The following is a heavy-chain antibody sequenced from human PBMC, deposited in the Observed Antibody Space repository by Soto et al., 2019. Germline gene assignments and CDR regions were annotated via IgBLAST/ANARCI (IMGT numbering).Heavy chain of an antibody. D-gene: IGHD4-17*01. CDR2: ISGSGGST. CDR1: GFTFSSYA. Sequence: LRLSCAASGFTFSSYAMNWVRQAPGKGLEWDSVISGSGGSTYYADAVKGRFTISRDNSKNTLYLQMNSLRAEDTAVYYCAKRTVGWYFDLWGRGTLVTVSS. J-gene: IGHJ2*01. CDR3: AKRTVGWYFDL. V-gene: IGHV3-23*01.